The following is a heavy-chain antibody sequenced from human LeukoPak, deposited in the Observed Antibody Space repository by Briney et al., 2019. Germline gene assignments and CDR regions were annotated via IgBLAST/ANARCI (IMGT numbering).Heavy chain of an antibody. CDR1: GGTFSSYA. D-gene: IGHD2-15*01. CDR2: IIPIFGTA. Sequence: SVKVSCKASGGTFSSYAISWVRQAPGQRLEWMGGIIPIFGTANYAQKFQGRVTITADESTSTAYMELSSLRSENTAVYYCARENCSGGSCYNHFDYWGQGTLVTVSS. CDR3: ARENCSGGSCYNHFDY. J-gene: IGHJ4*02. V-gene: IGHV1-69*01.